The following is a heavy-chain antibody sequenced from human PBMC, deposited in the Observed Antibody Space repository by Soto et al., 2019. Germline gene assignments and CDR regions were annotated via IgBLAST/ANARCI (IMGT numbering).Heavy chain of an antibody. CDR2: IIPIFGTA. D-gene: IGHD2-2*01. CDR1: GGTFSSYA. Sequence: GASVKVSFKASGGTFSSYAISWLRQAPGQGLEWMGGIIPIFGTANYAQKFQGRVTITADESTSTAYMELSSLRSEDTAVYYCARESRRYYAPNAFDIWGQGTMVTVSS. V-gene: IGHV1-69*13. J-gene: IGHJ3*02. CDR3: ARESRRYYAPNAFDI.